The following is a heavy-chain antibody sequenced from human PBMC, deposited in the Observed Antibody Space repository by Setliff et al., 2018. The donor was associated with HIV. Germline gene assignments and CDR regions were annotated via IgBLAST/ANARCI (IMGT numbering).Heavy chain of an antibody. V-gene: IGHV4-39*07. D-gene: IGHD7-27*01. CDR1: GGSISSNNYY. J-gene: IGHJ4*02. CDR3: ARLNWGSAVEY. Sequence: LSLTCTVSGGSISSNNYYWGWIRQPPGKGLEWIGSIFYSETVYYGGRTYYSPSLKSRVTISVDTSKSQFSLKLSSVTAADTAVYYCARLNWGSAVEYWGQGTLVTVSS. CDR2: IFYSETVYYGGRT.